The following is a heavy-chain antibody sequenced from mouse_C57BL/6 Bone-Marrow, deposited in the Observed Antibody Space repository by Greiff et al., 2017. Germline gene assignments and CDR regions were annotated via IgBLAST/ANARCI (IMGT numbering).Heavy chain of an antibody. Sequence: QVQLQQPGAELVRPGTSVKLSCKASGYTFTSYWMHWVKQRPGQGLEWIGVIDPSDSYTNYNQKFKGKATLTVDTSSSTAYMQLSSLTSEDSAVYYCARSADYGSSYWYFDVWGTGTTVTFSS. J-gene: IGHJ1*03. CDR1: GYTFTSYW. CDR2: IDPSDSYT. D-gene: IGHD1-1*01. V-gene: IGHV1-59*01. CDR3: ARSADYGSSYWYFDV.